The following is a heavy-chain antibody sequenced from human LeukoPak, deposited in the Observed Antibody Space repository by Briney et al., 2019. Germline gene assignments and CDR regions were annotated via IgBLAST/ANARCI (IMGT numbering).Heavy chain of an antibody. D-gene: IGHD6-19*01. CDR3: ARRVAVDYFDY. J-gene: IGHJ4*02. CDR1: GGSISSSNYY. CDR2: IYYSGST. V-gene: IGHV4-39*01. Sequence: SETLSLTCTVSGGSISSSNYYWGWIRQPPGKGLEWIGSIYYSGSTYYNPSLKSRVTISVDTSKNQFSLKLSSVTAADTAVYYCARRVAVDYFDYWGQGTLVTVSS.